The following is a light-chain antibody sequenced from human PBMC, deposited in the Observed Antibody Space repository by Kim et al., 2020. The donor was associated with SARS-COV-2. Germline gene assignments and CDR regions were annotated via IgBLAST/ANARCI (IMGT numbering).Light chain of an antibody. J-gene: IGKJ2*01. Sequence: LSPAERATLSCRASQRVANNHLAWVQQKRGQAPRLLSYGTASRATGIPDRFSASESGTDSTLTISRLETEDFAVYYCQQYDRSPYTFGQGTKLEI. V-gene: IGKV3-20*01. CDR2: GTA. CDR3: QQYDRSPYT. CDR1: QRVANNH.